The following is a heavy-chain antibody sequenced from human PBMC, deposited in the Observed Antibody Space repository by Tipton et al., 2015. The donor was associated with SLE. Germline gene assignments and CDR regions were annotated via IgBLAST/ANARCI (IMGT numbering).Heavy chain of an antibody. Sequence: LRLSCTVSDGSISSYYWSWIRQPPGKGLEWIGYIYYSGSTNYNPSLKSRVTISVDTSKNQFSLKLSSVTAADTAVYYCARAPKGPWDDSSGLSPFDIWGQGTMVTVSS. CDR1: DGSISSYY. CDR2: IYYSGST. J-gene: IGHJ3*02. CDR3: ARAPKGPWDDSSGLSPFDI. D-gene: IGHD3-22*01. V-gene: IGHV4-59*01.